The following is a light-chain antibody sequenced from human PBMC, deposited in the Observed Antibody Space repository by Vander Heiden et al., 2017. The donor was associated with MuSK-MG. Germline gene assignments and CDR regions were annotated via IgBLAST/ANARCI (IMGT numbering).Light chain of an antibody. J-gene: IGLJ1*01. V-gene: IGLV2-23*02. CDR3: CSYAGSSTFV. CDR1: SSDVGKYNF. CDR2: EVS. Sequence: QSALTQPASVSGSPGQSITISCTGTSSDVGKYNFVSWYQQHPVKAPKLMIYEVSKRPSGVSNRFSGSKSGNMASLTISGLQAEDEADYYCCSYAGSSTFVFGTGTKVTVL.